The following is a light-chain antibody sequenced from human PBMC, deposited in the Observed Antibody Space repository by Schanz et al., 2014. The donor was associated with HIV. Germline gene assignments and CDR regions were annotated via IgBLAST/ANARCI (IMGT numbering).Light chain of an antibody. CDR1: QSVNSN. Sequence: EVVMTQSPATLSVSPGERATLSCRASQSVNSNLAWYQQKPGQSPRLLIYGASSRATGIPDRFSGSGSGTEFTLTISSLEPEDFAVYSCQQRSSWPLTFGGGTKVEIK. J-gene: IGKJ4*01. V-gene: IGKV3D-15*01. CDR3: QQRSSWPLT. CDR2: GAS.